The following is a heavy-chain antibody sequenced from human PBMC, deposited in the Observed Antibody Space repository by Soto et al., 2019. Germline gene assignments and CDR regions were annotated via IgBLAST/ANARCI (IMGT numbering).Heavy chain of an antibody. CDR1: GFTFSSHA. J-gene: IGHJ6*01. Sequence: QVQLVESGGGVVQPGRSLRLSCAASGFTFSSHAMHWVRQAPGKGLEWVAVISFDGTKEYYADSVKGRFTISRDNSKNTLYLQMNSLRPEDTAVYYCAREQLVPSGYYYGMDVW. CDR3: AREQLVPSGYYYGMDV. CDR2: ISFDGTKE. D-gene: IGHD6-6*01. V-gene: IGHV3-30-3*01.